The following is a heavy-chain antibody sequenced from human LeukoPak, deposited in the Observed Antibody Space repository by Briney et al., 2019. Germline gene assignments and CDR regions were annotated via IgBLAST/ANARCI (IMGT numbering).Heavy chain of an antibody. CDR2: MWYDGSNK. CDR1: GFTFSSYG. Sequence: PGGSLRLSCAASGFTFSSYGMHWVRQAPGKGLEWVAVMWYDGSNKYYADSVKGRFTISRDNSKNTLYLQMNSLRAEDTAVCYCARDFKVRYSYGKYGMDVWGQGTTVTVSS. V-gene: IGHV3-33*01. CDR3: ARDFKVRYSYGKYGMDV. J-gene: IGHJ6*02. D-gene: IGHD5-18*01.